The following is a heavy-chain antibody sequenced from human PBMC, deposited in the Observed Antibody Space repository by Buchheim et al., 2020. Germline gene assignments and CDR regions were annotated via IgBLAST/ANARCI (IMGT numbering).Heavy chain of an antibody. Sequence: EVQLVESGGGLVQPGGSLRLSCAASGFTFSSYSMNWVRQAPGKGLEWASYISSSSSTIYYADSVKGRFTISRDNAKNSLYLQMNSLRAEDTAVYYCARDGNYCTNGVCYAFYNWFDPWGQGTL. D-gene: IGHD2-8*01. CDR3: ARDGNYCTNGVCYAFYNWFDP. J-gene: IGHJ5*02. CDR1: GFTFSSYS. V-gene: IGHV3-48*04. CDR2: ISSSSSTI.